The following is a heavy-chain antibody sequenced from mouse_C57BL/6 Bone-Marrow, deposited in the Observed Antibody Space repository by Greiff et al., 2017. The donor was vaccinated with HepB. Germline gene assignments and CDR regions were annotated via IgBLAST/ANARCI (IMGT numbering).Heavy chain of an antibody. CDR1: GYAFTNYL. Sequence: QVQLQQSGAELVRPETSVKVSCKASGYAFTNYLIEWVKQRPGQGLEWIGVINPGSGGTNYNEKFKGKATLTADKSSSTAYMQLSSLTSEDSAVYFCARSNRDYAMDYWGQGTSVTVSS. J-gene: IGHJ4*01. V-gene: IGHV1-54*01. CDR2: INPGSGGT. CDR3: ARSNRDYAMDY.